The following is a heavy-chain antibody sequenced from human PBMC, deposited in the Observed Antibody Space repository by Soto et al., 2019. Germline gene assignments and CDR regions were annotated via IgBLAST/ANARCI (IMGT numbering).Heavy chain of an antibody. D-gene: IGHD6-19*01. V-gene: IGHV3-23*01. CDR1: GFTFRDYA. Sequence: VQLLESGGGLLQPGGSLRLSCAASGFTFRDYAMNWVRLSPGKGLEWVSDISGNGDSARHADSVKGRFTISRDNSRNTLYLQMNSLRVDDTAVYYCGKERRGSGWSVCNFWGQGTLVTVSS. CDR3: GKERRGSGWSVCNF. J-gene: IGHJ4*02. CDR2: ISGNGDSA.